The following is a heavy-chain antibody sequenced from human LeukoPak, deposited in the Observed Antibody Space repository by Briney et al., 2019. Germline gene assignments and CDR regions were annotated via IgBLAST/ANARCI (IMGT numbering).Heavy chain of an antibody. Sequence: GGSLRLSCAASGFTFSSYSMNWVRQAPGKGLEWVSSISSSSSYIYYADSVKGRFTISRDNPKNSLYLQMNSLRAEDTAVYYCAPTYSNAPFDYWGQGTLVTVSS. CDR1: GFTFSSYS. D-gene: IGHD4-4*01. CDR3: APTYSNAPFDY. V-gene: IGHV3-21*01. J-gene: IGHJ4*02. CDR2: ISSSSSYI.